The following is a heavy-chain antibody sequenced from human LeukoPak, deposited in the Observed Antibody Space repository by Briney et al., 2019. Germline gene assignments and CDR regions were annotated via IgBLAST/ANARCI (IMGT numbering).Heavy chain of an antibody. CDR2: IYYNWST. J-gene: IGHJ5*02. CDR3: ARHFITARPGGRFDP. CDR1: GGSISSYY. D-gene: IGHD6-6*01. Sequence: SETLSLTCTVSGGSISSYYWSWIRQPPGKGLERIGYIYYNWSTSYKPSLHSRVTISVETSKHQFSLPLSSVPAADPAVYCCARHFITARPGGRFDPWGQGTLVTVS. V-gene: IGHV4-59*08.